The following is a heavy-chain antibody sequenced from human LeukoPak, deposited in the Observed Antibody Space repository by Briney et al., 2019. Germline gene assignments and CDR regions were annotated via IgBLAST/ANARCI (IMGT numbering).Heavy chain of an antibody. CDR2: INHSGST. CDR1: GGSFSGYY. V-gene: IGHV4-34*01. CDR3: ARGRRRIAVAGITSYYYGMDV. J-gene: IGHJ6*02. D-gene: IGHD6-19*01. Sequence: SETLSLTCAVYGGSFSGYYWSWIRQPPGKGLEWIGEINHSGSTNYNPSLKSRVTIPVDTSKNQFSLKLSSVTAADTAVYYCARGRRRIAVAGITSYYYGMDVWGQGTTVTVSS.